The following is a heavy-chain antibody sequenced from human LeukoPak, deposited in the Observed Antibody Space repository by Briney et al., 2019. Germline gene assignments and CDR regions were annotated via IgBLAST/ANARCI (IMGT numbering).Heavy chain of an antibody. Sequence: ASVKVPCKASGYTFTSYGISWVRQAPGQGLEWMGWISAYNGNTNYAQKLQGRVTMTTDTSTSTAYMELRSLRSDDTAVYYCARGAGDYGDYVFDYWGQGTLVTVSS. V-gene: IGHV1-18*01. CDR3: ARGAGDYGDYVFDY. J-gene: IGHJ4*02. CDR2: ISAYNGNT. D-gene: IGHD4-17*01. CDR1: GYTFTSYG.